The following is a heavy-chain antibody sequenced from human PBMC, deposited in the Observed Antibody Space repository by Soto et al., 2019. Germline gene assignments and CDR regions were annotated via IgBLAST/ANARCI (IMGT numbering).Heavy chain of an antibody. D-gene: IGHD1-26*01. Sequence: QMQLVQSGPEVKKTGTSVKVSCKASPFTFTSSAVQWVRQASGQRLEWIGWIVVGSGNTKYAQNFQERVTITRDMSSGTAYLELSSLRSEDTAVYYCATHREGATYYWDSWGQGPLLTVSS. CDR2: IVVGSGNT. V-gene: IGHV1-58*01. J-gene: IGHJ4*02. CDR3: ATHREGATYYWDS. CDR1: PFTFTSSA.